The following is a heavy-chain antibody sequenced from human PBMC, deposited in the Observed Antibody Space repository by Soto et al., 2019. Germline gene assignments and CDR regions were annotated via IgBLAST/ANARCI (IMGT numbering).Heavy chain of an antibody. D-gene: IGHD6-19*01. CDR1: GGSFSGYY. V-gene: IGHV4-34*01. CDR3: ARGRPGRSSGWYNY. J-gene: IGHJ4*01. CDR2: INPGGST. Sequence: XETLSLTCAVDGGSFSGYYWSWIRQPPGKGLEWIGEINPGGSTNYNPSLKSRVTISVDTSKNQFSLNLSSVTAADTAVYYCARGRPGRSSGWYNYWGHGTLVTVSS.